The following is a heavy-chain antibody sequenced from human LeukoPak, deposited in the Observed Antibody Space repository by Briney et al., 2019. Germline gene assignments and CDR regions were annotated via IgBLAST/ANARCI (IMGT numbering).Heavy chain of an antibody. J-gene: IGHJ4*02. CDR1: GYSFTSYW. V-gene: IGHV5-51*01. D-gene: IGHD4-17*01. CDR2: IYPGDSDT. CDR3: ARLGYGDLNPQLCNYIDY. Sequence: GESLKISCKGSGYSFTSYWIGWVRQMPGKGLEWMGIIYPGDSDTRYSPSFQGQVTISADKSISSAYLQWSSLKASDTAMYYCARLGYGDLNPQLCNYIDYCGQGTLVTVSS.